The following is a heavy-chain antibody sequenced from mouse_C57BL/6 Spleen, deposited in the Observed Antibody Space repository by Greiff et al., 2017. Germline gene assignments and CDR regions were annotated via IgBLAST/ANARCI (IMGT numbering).Heavy chain of an antibody. Sequence: VQLQQSGAELVKPGASVKISCKASGYAFSSYWMNWVKQRPGRGLEWIGQIYPGDGDTNYNGKFKGKATLTADKSSSTAYMQLSSLTSEDSAVYFCARGEVYYGNPAWFAYWGQGTLVTVSA. D-gene: IGHD2-1*01. V-gene: IGHV1-80*01. CDR3: ARGEVYYGNPAWFAY. CDR2: IYPGDGDT. J-gene: IGHJ3*01. CDR1: GYAFSSYW.